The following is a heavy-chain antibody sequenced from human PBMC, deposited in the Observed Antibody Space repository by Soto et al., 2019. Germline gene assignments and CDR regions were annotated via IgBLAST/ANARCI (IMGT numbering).Heavy chain of an antibody. CDR2: ISAYNGNT. Sequence: ASVKVSCKASGYTFTSYGISWVRQAPGQGLEWMGWISAYNGNTNYAQKLQGRVTMTTDTSTSTAYMELRSLRSDDTAVYYCARGSSSSWETNYYYDYGIDDRGQGTTVNVSS. CDR1: GYTFTSYG. J-gene: IGHJ6*02. V-gene: IGHV1-18*01. CDR3: ARGSSSSWETNYYYDYGIDD. D-gene: IGHD6-13*01.